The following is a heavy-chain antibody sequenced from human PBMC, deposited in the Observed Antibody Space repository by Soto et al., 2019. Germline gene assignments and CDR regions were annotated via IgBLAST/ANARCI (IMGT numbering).Heavy chain of an antibody. CDR1: GYTFVSYG. CDR3: ARGAGYNYDSSGYPLWYFDY. Sequence: QVQLVQSGAEVKKPGASVKVSCKASGYTFVSYGISWVRQAPGQGLEWMGWISTYSGHTNYAQKFQGRVTMTTDTSTSTVYMELRSLRSDDTAVYYCARGAGYNYDSSGYPLWYFDYWGQGPLVTVSS. CDR2: ISTYSGHT. D-gene: IGHD3-22*01. J-gene: IGHJ4*02. V-gene: IGHV1-18*01.